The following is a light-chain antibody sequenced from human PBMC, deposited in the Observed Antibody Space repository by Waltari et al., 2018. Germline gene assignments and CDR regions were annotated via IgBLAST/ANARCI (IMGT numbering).Light chain of an antibody. V-gene: IGLV1-44*01. CDR1: SSNIGSTN. CDR2: INT. Sequence: QSVLTQPPSASGTSGQRVTISCSGSSSNIGSTNVSWYQQLPDTAPKLLIYINTQRPSGVPDRFSGSKSGTSASLAISGLQSEDEADYYCAAWDDSRGYVFGTGTKVTVL. CDR3: AAWDDSRGYV. J-gene: IGLJ1*01.